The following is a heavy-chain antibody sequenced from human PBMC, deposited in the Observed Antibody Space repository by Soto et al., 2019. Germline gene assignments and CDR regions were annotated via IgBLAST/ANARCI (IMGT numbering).Heavy chain of an antibody. CDR3: ARDPNFSLTFHYYGMDV. CDR2: FDPEDGET. Sequence: ASVKVSCKVSGYTLTELSMHWVRQAPGKGLEWMGGFDPEDGETIYARKFQARVALSRDTSTSTVYMEVSGLSSDDTAVYYCARDPNFSLTFHYYGMDVWGQGTTVTVSS. CDR1: GYTLTELS. V-gene: IGHV1-24*01. J-gene: IGHJ6*02.